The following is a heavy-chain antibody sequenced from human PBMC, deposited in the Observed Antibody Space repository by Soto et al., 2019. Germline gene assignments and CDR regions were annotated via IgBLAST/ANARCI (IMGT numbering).Heavy chain of an antibody. CDR1: GGSISSGGYS. CDR3: ARYSEYYDILTGYSRFFDY. CDR2: INHSGST. J-gene: IGHJ4*02. Sequence: SESLSLTCAVSGGSISSGGYSWSWIRQPPGKGLEWIGSINHSGSTYYNPSLKSRVTISVDRSKNQFSLKLNSVTAADTAAFSCARYSEYYDILTGYSRFFDYWGQGTLVTVSS. D-gene: IGHD3-9*01. V-gene: IGHV4-30-2*01.